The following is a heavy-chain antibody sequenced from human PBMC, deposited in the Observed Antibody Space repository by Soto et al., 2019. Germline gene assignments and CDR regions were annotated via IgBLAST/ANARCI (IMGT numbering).Heavy chain of an antibody. V-gene: IGHV3-23*01. D-gene: IGHD2-21*02. Sequence: GGSLRLSCAASGFTFSSYTLNWVHRAPGKGLEWVATSSDRRTGNTHYSDSVRGRFTLSRDYSRNILFLQMDSLRADDTALYYCTTWLTAHFDYWGRGTQVTVSS. CDR1: GFTFSSYT. J-gene: IGHJ4*02. CDR2: SSDRRTGNT. CDR3: TTWLTAHFDY.